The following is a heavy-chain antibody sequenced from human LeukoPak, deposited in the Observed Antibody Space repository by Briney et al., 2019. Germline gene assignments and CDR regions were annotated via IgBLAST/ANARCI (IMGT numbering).Heavy chain of an antibody. CDR1: GFTFSSYS. D-gene: IGHD2-2*01. CDR3: ARDHGVVVPATPDDAFDI. J-gene: IGHJ3*02. CDR2: ISSSSSTI. Sequence: PGGSLRLSCAASGFTFSSYSMNWVRQAPGKGLEWVSYISSSSSTIYYADSVKGRFTISRDNAKNSLYLQMNSLRAEDTAVYYCARDHGVVVPATPDDAFDIWGQGTMVTVSS. V-gene: IGHV3-48*01.